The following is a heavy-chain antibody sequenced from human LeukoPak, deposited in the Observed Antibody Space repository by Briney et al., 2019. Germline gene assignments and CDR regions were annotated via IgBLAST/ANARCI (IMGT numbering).Heavy chain of an antibody. CDR2: IKGDGIST. CDR3: ARDPPDSGSYYDHYFDH. Sequence: GGSLRLSCAASGFDFSSNWMHWVRHAPGQGLVWVSRIKGDGISTNYADSVKGRFTISRDNSKNTLYLQMNSLRAEDTAVYYCARDPPDSGSYYDHYFDHWGQGTLVTVSS. V-gene: IGHV3-74*01. J-gene: IGHJ4*02. D-gene: IGHD1-26*01. CDR1: GFDFSSNW.